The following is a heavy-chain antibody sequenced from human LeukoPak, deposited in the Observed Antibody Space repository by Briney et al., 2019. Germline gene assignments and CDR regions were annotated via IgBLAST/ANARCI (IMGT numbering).Heavy chain of an antibody. Sequence: SETLSLTCTVSGGSISSYCWSWIRQPPGKGLEWIGYIYTSGSTNYNPSLKSRVTISVDTSKNQFSLKLSSVAAADTAVYYCARYYYDSSGYYEYYYYMDVWGKGTTVTVSS. J-gene: IGHJ6*03. CDR1: GGSISSYC. V-gene: IGHV4-4*09. CDR3: ARYYYDSSGYYEYYYYMDV. CDR2: IYTSGST. D-gene: IGHD3-22*01.